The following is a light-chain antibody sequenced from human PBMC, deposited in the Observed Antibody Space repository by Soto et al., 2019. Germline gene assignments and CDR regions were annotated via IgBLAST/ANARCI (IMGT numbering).Light chain of an antibody. CDR2: DVS. J-gene: IGLJ1*01. CDR3: TSYAGSNNFV. CDR1: SSDVGGYKY. V-gene: IGLV2-8*01. Sequence: QSALTQPPSASGSPGQSVTISCTGTSSDVGGYKYVSWYQQHPGKAPKLMIYDVSKRPSGVPDRFSGSKSGNTASLTVSGLQVEDEADYYCTSYAGSNNFVFGTGTKLTVL.